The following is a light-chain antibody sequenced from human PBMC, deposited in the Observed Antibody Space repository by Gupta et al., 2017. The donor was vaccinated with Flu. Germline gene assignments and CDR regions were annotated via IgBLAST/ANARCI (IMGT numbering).Light chain of an antibody. V-gene: IGLV1-51*02. CDR1: SSNIGKNY. J-gene: IGLJ1*01. CDR2: ENN. CDR3: GTWDSSLSAGEYV. Sequence: QSVLTQPPSVSAAPGQKVTISCSGSSSNIGKNYVAWYQHLPGTAPKLLIYENNKRPSGIPDRFSGSKSGTSATLGITGLQTGDEADYYCGTWDSSLSAGEYVFGTGTKVTVL.